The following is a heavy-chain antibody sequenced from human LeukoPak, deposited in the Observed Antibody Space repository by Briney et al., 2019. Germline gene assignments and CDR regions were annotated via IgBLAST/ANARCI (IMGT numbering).Heavy chain of an antibody. J-gene: IGHJ4*02. CDR1: GYTFTNYD. D-gene: IGHD6-13*01. CDR3: ARGLENSWYTTGALAAY. CDR2: MNPNSGNT. V-gene: IGHV1-8*01. Sequence: ASVKVSCKASGYTFTNYDIIWVRQATGQGLEWMGWMNPNSGNTFHAQKFQGRVAMTRNTSINTAHLEVTSLRSEDTAVYFCARGLENSWYTTGALAAYWGQGTLVTASS.